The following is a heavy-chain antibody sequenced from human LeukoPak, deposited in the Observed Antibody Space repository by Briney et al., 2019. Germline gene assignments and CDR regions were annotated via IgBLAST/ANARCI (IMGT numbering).Heavy chain of an antibody. CDR1: GFTFSSYS. V-gene: IGHV3-21*01. CDR3: ARDRVLDYYDSSGYDY. J-gene: IGHJ4*02. D-gene: IGHD3-22*01. Sequence: GGSLRLSCAASGFTFSSYSMNWVRQAPGKGREWVSSISSSSSYIYYADSVKGRFTISRDNAKNSLYLQMNSLRAEDTAVYYCARDRVLDYYDSSGYDYWGQGTLVTVSS. CDR2: ISSSSSYI.